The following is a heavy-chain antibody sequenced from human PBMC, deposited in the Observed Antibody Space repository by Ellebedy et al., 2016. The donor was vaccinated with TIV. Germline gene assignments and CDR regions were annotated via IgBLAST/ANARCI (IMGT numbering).Heavy chain of an antibody. Sequence: AASVKVSCKASGGSLGSYTIAWVRQAPGQGLQWMGGIIPIFGTPAYAQKFRGRVTITADESTSTAYMELSSLRSEDTAVYFCARAESGGYAWDYWGQGTLVTVSS. D-gene: IGHD5-12*01. CDR3: ARAESGGYAWDY. CDR1: GGSLGSYT. J-gene: IGHJ4*02. V-gene: IGHV1-69*13. CDR2: IIPIFGTP.